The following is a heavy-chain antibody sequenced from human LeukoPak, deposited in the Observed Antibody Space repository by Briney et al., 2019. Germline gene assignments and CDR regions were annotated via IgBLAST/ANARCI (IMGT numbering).Heavy chain of an antibody. V-gene: IGHV3-15*01. Sequence: GGSLRLSCAASGFTFSSYAMSWVRQAPGKGLEWVGRIKSKTDGGTTDYAAPVKGRFTISRDDSKNTLYLQMNSLKTEDTAVYYCTTDEMTTVTIPMDYWGQGTLVTVSS. J-gene: IGHJ4*02. D-gene: IGHD4-11*01. CDR3: TTDEMTTVTIPMDY. CDR2: IKSKTDGGTT. CDR1: GFTFSSYA.